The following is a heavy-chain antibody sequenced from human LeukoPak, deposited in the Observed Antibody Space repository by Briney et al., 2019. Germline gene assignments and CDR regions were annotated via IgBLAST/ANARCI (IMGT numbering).Heavy chain of an antibody. J-gene: IGHJ3*02. CDR2: IIPIFGTA. V-gene: IGHV1-69*13. CDR1: GGTFSSYA. D-gene: IGHD3-22*01. CDR3: ARAKYYYDRETHDAFDI. Sequence: EASVKVSCKASGGTFSSYAISWVRQAPGQGLEWMGGIIPIFGTANYAQKFQGRVTITADESTSTAYMELSSLRSEDTAVYYCARAKYYYDRETHDAFDIWGQGTMVTVSS.